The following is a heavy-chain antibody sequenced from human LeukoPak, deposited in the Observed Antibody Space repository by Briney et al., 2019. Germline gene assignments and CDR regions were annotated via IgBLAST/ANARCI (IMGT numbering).Heavy chain of an antibody. J-gene: IGHJ4*02. Sequence: PSETLSLTCAVYGGSFSGYYWSWIRQPPGKGLEWIGEINHSGSTNYNPSLKSRVTISVDTSRNQFSLKLSSVTAADTAVYYCARDDIVVVPAARPGYFDYWGQGTLVTVSS. D-gene: IGHD2-2*01. CDR3: ARDDIVVVPAARPGYFDY. V-gene: IGHV4-34*01. CDR1: GGSFSGYY. CDR2: INHSGST.